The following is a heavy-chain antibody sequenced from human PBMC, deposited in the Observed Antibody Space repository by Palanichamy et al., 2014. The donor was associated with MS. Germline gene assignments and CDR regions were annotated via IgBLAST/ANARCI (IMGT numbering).Heavy chain of an antibody. CDR1: GYTFTTYD. J-gene: IGHJ4*02. D-gene: IGHD3-3*01. CDR3: ARGRGFLEFLGH. V-gene: IGHV1-8*01. CDR2: MNPKSGNT. Sequence: QVQLVQSGAEVKKPGASVKVSCRASGYTFTTYDIHWVRQAAGQGLEWMGWMNPKSGNTGYAQKFQGRVTLTRNTTITTAYMELRSLRSEDTAVYYCARGRGFLEFLGHWGQGSLVAVPS.